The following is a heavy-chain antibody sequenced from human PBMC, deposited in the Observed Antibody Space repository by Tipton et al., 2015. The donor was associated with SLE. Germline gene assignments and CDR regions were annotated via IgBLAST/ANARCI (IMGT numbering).Heavy chain of an antibody. CDR1: GGSISSSSFY. Sequence: TLSLTCTVSGGSISSSSFYWSWFRRPPGRGLEWIGEITRRGKTNYNPSLKSRVTISVDTSKNQFSLNLRSVTAADTAVYYCASDPKYWGQGTLVIVSS. CDR3: ASDPKY. V-gene: IGHV4-39*07. CDR2: ITRRGKT. J-gene: IGHJ4*02.